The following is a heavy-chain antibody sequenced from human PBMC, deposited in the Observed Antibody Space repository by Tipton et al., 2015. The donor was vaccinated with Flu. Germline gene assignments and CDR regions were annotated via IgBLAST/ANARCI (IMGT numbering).Heavy chain of an antibody. D-gene: IGHD3-3*01. CDR1: GGSISSSY. Sequence: TLSLTCTVSGGSISSSYWGWIRQPAGKGLEWIGRVYASGSSNYHPSLTSRVTMSVDTSKNQFSLRLSSVTAADTAVYYCASLERTIFGVANWGRGTLVTVSS. V-gene: IGHV4-4*07. J-gene: IGHJ4*02. CDR2: VYASGSS. CDR3: ASLERTIFGVAN.